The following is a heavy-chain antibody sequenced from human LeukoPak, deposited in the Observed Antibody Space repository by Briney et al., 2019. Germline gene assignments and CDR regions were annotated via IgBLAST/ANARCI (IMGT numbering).Heavy chain of an antibody. V-gene: IGHV4-4*07. J-gene: IGHJ5*02. CDR2: IYTSGST. D-gene: IGHD5-24*01. CDR1: GGSISSYY. CDR3: ARDHTRDGYNGFDP. Sequence: SETLSLTCTVSGGSISSYYWSWIRQPAGKGLEWIGRIYTSGSTNYNPSLKSRVTISVDTSKNQFSLNLNSVTAADTAVYYCARDHTRDGYNGFDPWGQGTLVTVSS.